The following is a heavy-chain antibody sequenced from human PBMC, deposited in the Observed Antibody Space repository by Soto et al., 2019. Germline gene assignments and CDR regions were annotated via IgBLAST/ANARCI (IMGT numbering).Heavy chain of an antibody. Sequence: PSETRSLTCTVSGGSISSYYWSWIRQPPGKGLEWIGYIYYSGSTNYNPSLKSRVTISVDTSKNQFSLKLSSVTAADTAVYYCARVGYDFWSGYYHSYNWFDPWGQGTLVTVSS. V-gene: IGHV4-59*01. J-gene: IGHJ5*02. CDR1: GGSISSYY. CDR2: IYYSGST. CDR3: ARVGYDFWSGYYHSYNWFDP. D-gene: IGHD3-3*01.